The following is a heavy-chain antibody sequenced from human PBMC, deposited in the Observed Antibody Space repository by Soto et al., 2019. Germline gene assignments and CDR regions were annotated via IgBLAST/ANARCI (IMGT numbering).Heavy chain of an antibody. J-gene: IGHJ6*03. CDR3: AKDVTTVTTEDYYYYYMDV. CDR2: ISWNSGSI. CDR1: GFTFDDYA. D-gene: IGHD4-4*01. Sequence: EVQLVESGGGLVQPGRSLRLSCAASGFTFDDYAMHWVRQAPGKGLEWVSGISWNSGSIGYADSVKGRLTISRDNAKNSLYLQMNSLRAEDTALYYCAKDVTTVTTEDYYYYYMDVWGKGTTVTVSS. V-gene: IGHV3-9*01.